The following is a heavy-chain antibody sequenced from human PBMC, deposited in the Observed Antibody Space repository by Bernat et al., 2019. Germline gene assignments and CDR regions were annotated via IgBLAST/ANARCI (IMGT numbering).Heavy chain of an antibody. V-gene: IGHV3-21*01. Sequence: EVQLVESGGGLVKPGGPLRLSCAASGFTFSSYSMNWVRQAPGKGLEWVSSISSSSSYIYYADSVNGRFTISRDNAKNSLYLQMNSLRAEDTAVYYCARTYDFWSGYYTEPFDYWGQGTLVTVSS. J-gene: IGHJ4*02. D-gene: IGHD3-3*01. CDR1: GFTFSSYS. CDR2: ISSSSSYI. CDR3: ARTYDFWSGYYTEPFDY.